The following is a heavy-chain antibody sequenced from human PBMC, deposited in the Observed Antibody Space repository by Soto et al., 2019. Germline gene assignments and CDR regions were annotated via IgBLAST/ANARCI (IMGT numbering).Heavy chain of an antibody. CDR1: GFTFDDYG. Sequence: EVQLVESGGGVVRPGGSLRLSCAASGFTFDDYGMSWVRQAPGKGLEWVSGINWNGGSTGYADSVKGRFTISRDNAKNXLXXQMNSLRAEDTALYYCARDNTMVRGAYYYYYGMDVWGQGTTVTVSS. CDR3: ARDNTMVRGAYYYYYGMDV. D-gene: IGHD3-10*01. CDR2: INWNGGST. V-gene: IGHV3-20*04. J-gene: IGHJ6*02.